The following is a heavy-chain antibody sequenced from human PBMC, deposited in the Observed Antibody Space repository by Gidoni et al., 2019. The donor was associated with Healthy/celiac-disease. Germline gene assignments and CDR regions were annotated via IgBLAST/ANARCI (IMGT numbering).Heavy chain of an antibody. CDR1: GGSFRGYY. D-gene: IGHD6-13*01. V-gene: IGHV4-34*01. CDR2: INHSGST. CDR3: AREAAAGPFDP. J-gene: IGHJ5*02. Sequence: QVQLQQLCAGLLKPSETLSLTCAVYGGSFRGYYWSWIRQPPGKGLEWIGEINHSGSTNYNPSLKSRVTISVDTSKNQFSLKLSSVTAADTAVYYCAREAAAGPFDPWGQGTLVTVSS.